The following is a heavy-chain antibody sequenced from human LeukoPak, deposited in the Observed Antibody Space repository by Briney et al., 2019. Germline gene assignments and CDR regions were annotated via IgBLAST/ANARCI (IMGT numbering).Heavy chain of an antibody. J-gene: IGHJ4*02. Sequence: PSQTLSLTCTVSGGSISSGDYYWSWIRQPPGKGLEWIEYFYYSGSTYYNPSLKSRITISVDTSKNQFSLKLTSVTAADTAVYYCASSTAARVYWGPGTLVTVSS. D-gene: IGHD6-6*01. CDR2: FYYSGST. CDR1: GGSISSGDYY. CDR3: ASSTAARVY. V-gene: IGHV4-30-4*08.